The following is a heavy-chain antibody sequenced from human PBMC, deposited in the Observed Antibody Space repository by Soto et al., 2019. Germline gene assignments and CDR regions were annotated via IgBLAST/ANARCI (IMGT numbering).Heavy chain of an antibody. V-gene: IGHV1-2*02. CDR3: ARVGSSSWGSIDY. J-gene: IGHJ4*02. D-gene: IGHD6-13*01. CDR2: INPNSGGT. CDR1: GYTFTGYY. Sequence: ASVKVSGKASGYTFTGYYMHWVRQAPGQGLEWMGWINPNSGGTNYAQKFQGRVTMTRDTSIGTAYMELSRLRSDDTAVYYCARVGSSSWGSIDYWGQGTLVTVSS.